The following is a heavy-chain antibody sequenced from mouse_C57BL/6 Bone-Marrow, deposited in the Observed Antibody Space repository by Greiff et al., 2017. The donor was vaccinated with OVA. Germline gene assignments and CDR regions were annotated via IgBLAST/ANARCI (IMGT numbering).Heavy chain of an antibody. V-gene: IGHV1-69*01. CDR2: IDPSDSYT. CDR3: AKDGYYFDY. Sequence: QVQLQQPGAELVMPGASVKLSCKASGYTFTSYWMHWVKQRPGQGLEWIGEIDPSDSYTNYNQKFKGKSTLTVDKSSSTAYMQLSSLASEDSGGYYCAKDGYYFDYWGQGTTLPVP. CDR1: GYTFTSYW. D-gene: IGHD2-3*01. J-gene: IGHJ2*01.